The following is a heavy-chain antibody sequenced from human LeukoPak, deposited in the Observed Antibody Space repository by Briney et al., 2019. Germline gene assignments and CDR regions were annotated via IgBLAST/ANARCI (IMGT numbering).Heavy chain of an antibody. CDR1: GYTFTSYG. J-gene: IGHJ3*02. CDR2: ISAYNGNT. V-gene: IGHV1-18*01. CDR3: ATPLRRRDAFDI. Sequence: ASVKVSCKASGYTFTSYGISWVRQAPGQGLEWMGWISAYNGNTNYAQKLQGRVTMTTDTSTGTAYMELRSLRSDDTAVYYCATPLRRRDAFDIWGQGTMVTVSS.